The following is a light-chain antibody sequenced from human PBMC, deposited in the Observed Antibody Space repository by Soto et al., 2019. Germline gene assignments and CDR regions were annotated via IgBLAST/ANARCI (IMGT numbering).Light chain of an antibody. J-gene: IGKJ1*01. V-gene: IGKV3-15*01. CDR2: GAS. CDR1: QSVMTK. CDR3: QQYSDWPPWT. Sequence: EIVMTQSPDTLSVSPGERASLSCRASQSVMTKLAWYQKKPGQPPRLLIYGASIRATGIPARFSGSGSGTEFTLTISSLQSEDFAVYYCQQYSDWPPWTFGQGTKVDI.